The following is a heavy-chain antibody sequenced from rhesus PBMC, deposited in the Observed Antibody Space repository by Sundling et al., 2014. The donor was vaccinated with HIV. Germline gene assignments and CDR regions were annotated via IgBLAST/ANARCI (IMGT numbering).Heavy chain of an antibody. V-gene: IGHV4-80*01. D-gene: IGHD4-29*01. CDR1: GASISSYW. J-gene: IGHJ4*01. Sequence: QVQLQESGPGLVKPSETLSLTCTVSGASISSYWWSWIRQPPGKGLEWIGEINGNSGSTNYNPSLKSRVTISRDTSKNQFSLKLSSVTAADTAVYYCAIDQEWGVAEVSFDYWGQGVLVTVSS. CDR3: AIDQEWGVAEVSFDY. CDR2: INGNSGST.